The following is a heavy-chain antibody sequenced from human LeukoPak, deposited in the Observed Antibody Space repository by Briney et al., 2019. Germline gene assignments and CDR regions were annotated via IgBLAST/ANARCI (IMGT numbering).Heavy chain of an antibody. CDR2: FDPEDGET. CDR3: ATTPYYYDSSGSGYY. CDR1: GYTLAQLS. Sequence: ASVKASCKVSGYTLAQLSMHWVPQAAGKGLEGRGGFDPEDGETIYAQKFQGRVTMTEDTSTDTAYMELSSLRSEDTAVYYCATTPYYYDSSGSGYYWGQGTLVTVSS. J-gene: IGHJ4*02. D-gene: IGHD3-22*01. V-gene: IGHV1-24*01.